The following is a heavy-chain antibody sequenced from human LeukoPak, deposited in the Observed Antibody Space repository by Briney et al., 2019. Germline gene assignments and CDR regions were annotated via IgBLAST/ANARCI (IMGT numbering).Heavy chain of an antibody. V-gene: IGHV4-30-4*08. Sequence: SETLSLTCTVSGGSISSGDYYWSWIRPPPGKGLEWIGYIYYSGSTYYNPSLKSRVTISVDTSKNQFSLKLSSVTAADTAVYYCARVEGIAVAGTAGVFDYWGQGTLVTVSS. CDR3: ARVEGIAVAGTAGVFDY. J-gene: IGHJ4*02. D-gene: IGHD6-19*01. CDR1: GGSISSGDYY. CDR2: IYYSGST.